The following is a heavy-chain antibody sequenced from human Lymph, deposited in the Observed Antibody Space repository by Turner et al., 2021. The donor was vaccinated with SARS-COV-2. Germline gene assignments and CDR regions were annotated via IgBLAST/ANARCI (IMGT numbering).Heavy chain of an antibody. V-gene: IGHV3-20*01. CDR1: GFTFDDYG. CDR3: ARGTGATDY. CDR2: INWNGGSI. D-gene: IGHD1-26*01. J-gene: IGHJ4*02. Sequence: EVQLVESGGGVVRPGGSLRLSCAASGFTFDDYGMNWVRQALGKGLGWVSSINWNGGSIGYADSVKGRFTISRDNAKNSLYLQMNSLRAEDTAFYHCARGTGATDYWGQGTLVTVSS.